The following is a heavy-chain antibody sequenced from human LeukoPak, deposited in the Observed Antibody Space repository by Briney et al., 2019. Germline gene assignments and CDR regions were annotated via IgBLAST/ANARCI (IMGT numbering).Heavy chain of an antibody. D-gene: IGHD6-19*01. CDR1: GYTFTGYY. CDR2: INPYSGGT. CDR3: ARDLLNVRVAVDNWFDP. V-gene: IGHV1-2*02. J-gene: IGHJ5*02. Sequence: ASVKVSCKASGYTFTGYYMHWVRQAPGQGLEWMGWINPYSGGTNYAQKFQGRVTMTRDTPISTAYMEVSRLRSDDTAVYYCARDLLNVRVAVDNWFDPWGQGTLVTVSS.